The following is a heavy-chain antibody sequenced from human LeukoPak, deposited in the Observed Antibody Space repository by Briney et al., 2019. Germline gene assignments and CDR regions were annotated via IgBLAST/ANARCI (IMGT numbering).Heavy chain of an antibody. CDR1: GFTFSSYA. CDR2: ISYDGSNK. V-gene: IGHV3-30-3*01. J-gene: IGHJ4*02. D-gene: IGHD3-10*01. Sequence: GGSLRHSCAASGFTFSSYAMHWVRQAPGKGLEWVAVISYDGSNKYYADSVKGRFTISRDNSKNTLYLQMNSLRAEDTAVYYCAKDGYYYGSGSYSPFDYWGQGTLVTVSS. CDR3: AKDGYYYGSGSYSPFDY.